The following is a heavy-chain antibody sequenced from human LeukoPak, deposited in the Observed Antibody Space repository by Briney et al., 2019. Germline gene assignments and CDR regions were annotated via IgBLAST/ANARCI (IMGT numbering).Heavy chain of an antibody. D-gene: IGHD3-22*01. CDR1: GGSISSGDFY. CDR3: ARHRTYDSTDP. V-gene: IGHV4-39*01. CDR2: IRYTGST. Sequence: NPSETLSLTCSVSGGSISSGDFYWGWIRQPPGKGLEWIGNIRYTGSTFYKSSLKSRLTISVDTSKNQFSLKLSSVTAADTAVYYCARHRTYDSTDPWGQGILVTVSS. J-gene: IGHJ5*02.